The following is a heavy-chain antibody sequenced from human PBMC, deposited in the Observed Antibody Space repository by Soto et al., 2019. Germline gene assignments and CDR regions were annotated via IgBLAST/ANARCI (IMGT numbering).Heavy chain of an antibody. V-gene: IGHV3-49*03. CDR1: GFTHGDDG. CDR2: MRSNDSGGET. CDR3: ARARDCYDFFLDY. Sequence: GRSLTLSCTPSGFTHGDDGMSWHSQAPGKGLEWVGFMRSNDSGGETQYAASVQGRFTSSRDESKNIAHVEINSLKTEDTAVYYCARARDCYDFFLDYWGQGTRVTVSS. J-gene: IGHJ4*01. D-gene: IGHD3-3*01.